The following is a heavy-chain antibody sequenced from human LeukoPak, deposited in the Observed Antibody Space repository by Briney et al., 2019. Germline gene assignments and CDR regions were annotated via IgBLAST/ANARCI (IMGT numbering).Heavy chain of an antibody. CDR3: AKDSHYYDSSGYHPDY. Sequence: GGSLRLSCAASGFTFSSYSMNWVRQAPGKGLEWVSSISSSSSYIYYADSVKGRFTIFRDNAKNSLYLQMNSLRAEDTAVYYCAKDSHYYDSSGYHPDYWGQGTLVTVSS. J-gene: IGHJ4*02. D-gene: IGHD3-22*01. V-gene: IGHV3-21*04. CDR2: ISSSSSYI. CDR1: GFTFSSYS.